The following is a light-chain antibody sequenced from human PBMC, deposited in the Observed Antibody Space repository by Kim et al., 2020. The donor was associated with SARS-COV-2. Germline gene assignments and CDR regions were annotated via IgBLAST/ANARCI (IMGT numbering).Light chain of an antibody. V-gene: IGLV2-14*04. CDR3: SSYTSSSTPVV. J-gene: IGLJ2*01. Sequence: SITVSCTGTSGDVGGYNYVSWYQQHPGKAPKPMIYDVSKRPSGVSNRFSGSKSGNTASLTISGLQAEDEADYYCSSYTSSSTPVVFGGGTQLTVL. CDR2: DVS. CDR1: SGDVGGYNY.